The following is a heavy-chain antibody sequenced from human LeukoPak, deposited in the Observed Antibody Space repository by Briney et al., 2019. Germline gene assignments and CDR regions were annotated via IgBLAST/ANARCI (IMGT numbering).Heavy chain of an antibody. CDR3: ARDSSNSYDY. J-gene: IGHJ4*02. D-gene: IGHD1-1*01. Sequence: GGPLRLSCAASGFTFSHYYMSWIRQAPGKGLEGVSYISSSGSILYYADSVKGRFTISRDNAKNSLYLQMNSLRAEDTAVYYCARDSSNSYDYWGQGTLVTVSS. V-gene: IGHV3-11*04. CDR1: GFTFSHYY. CDR2: ISSSGSIL.